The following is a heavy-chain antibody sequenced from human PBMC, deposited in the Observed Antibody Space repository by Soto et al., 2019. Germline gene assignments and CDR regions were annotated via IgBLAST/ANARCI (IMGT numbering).Heavy chain of an antibody. D-gene: IGHD3-16*01. CDR1: GYTFTSYG. J-gene: IGHJ1*01. Sequence: ASVQASCKASGYTFTSYGIHWVRQAPGQGLEWMGWVRPNGGGTNYAQKFQGRVSMTRDTSLGTAYMDLGRLTSDDTAVYYCGREDGNGGKGEY. V-gene: IGHV1-2*02. CDR2: VRPNGGGT. CDR3: GREDGNGGKGEY.